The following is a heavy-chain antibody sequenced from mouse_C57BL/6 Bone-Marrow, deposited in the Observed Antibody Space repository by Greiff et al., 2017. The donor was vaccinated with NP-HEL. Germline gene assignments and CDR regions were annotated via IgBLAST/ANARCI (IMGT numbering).Heavy chain of an antibody. D-gene: IGHD1-1*01. J-gene: IGHJ4*01. CDR2: IYPGSGST. CDR3: ARRITTVVAGNAMDY. Sequence: QVQLQQPGAELVKPGASVKMSCKASGYTFTSYWLTWVKQRPGQGLEWIGDIYPGSGSTNYTEKFQSKATLTVDTSSSTAYMQLMSLTSEDSEVYYCARRITTVVAGNAMDYWGQGTSVTVSS. CDR1: GYTFTSYW. V-gene: IGHV1-55*01.